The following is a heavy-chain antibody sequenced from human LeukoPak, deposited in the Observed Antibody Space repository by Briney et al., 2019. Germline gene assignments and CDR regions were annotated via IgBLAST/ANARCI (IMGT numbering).Heavy chain of an antibody. CDR2: IYYSGST. D-gene: IGHD3-3*01. Sequence: KSSETLSLTCTVSGGSISSSSYYWGWIRQPPGKGLEWIGSIYYSGSTYYNPSLKSRVTISVDTSKNQFSLKLSSVTAADTAVYYCARLPKTYDFWNAYYAYWGQGTLVTVSS. V-gene: IGHV4-39*01. CDR3: ARLPKTYDFWNAYYAY. J-gene: IGHJ4*02. CDR1: GGSISSSSYY.